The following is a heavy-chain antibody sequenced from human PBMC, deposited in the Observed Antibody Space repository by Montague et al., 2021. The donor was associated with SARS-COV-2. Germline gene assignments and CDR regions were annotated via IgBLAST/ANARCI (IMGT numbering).Heavy chain of an antibody. J-gene: IGHJ4*02. Sequence: SETLSLTCTVSGDSMNNYYWSWIRQPPGKGLEWIGYINYSGSTHYNPSLQSRVTLSKDTSKNQFSLRLTSVTAAGTAMYFCAGAPIYRSSWYAYFDYWGQGTLVTVSS. CDR2: INYSGST. CDR3: AGAPIYRSSWYAYFDY. D-gene: IGHD6-13*01. CDR1: GDSMNNYY. V-gene: IGHV4-59*01.